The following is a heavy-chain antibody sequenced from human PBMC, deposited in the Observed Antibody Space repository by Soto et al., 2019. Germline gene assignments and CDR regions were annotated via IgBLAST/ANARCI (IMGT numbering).Heavy chain of an antibody. CDR3: ARDRYSSSLFYYYYYGMDV. D-gene: IGHD6-6*01. V-gene: IGHV1-2*04. J-gene: IGHJ6*02. CDR1: GYTFTGYY. Sequence: QVPLVQSGAEVKKPGASVKVSCKASGYTFTGYYMHWVRQAPGQGLEWMGWINPNSGGTNYAQKFQGWVTMTRDTSISTAYMELSRLRSDDTAVYYCARDRYSSSLFYYYYYGMDVWGQGTTVTVSS. CDR2: INPNSGGT.